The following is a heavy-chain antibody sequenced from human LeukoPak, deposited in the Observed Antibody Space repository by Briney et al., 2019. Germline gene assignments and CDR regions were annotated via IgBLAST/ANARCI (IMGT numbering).Heavy chain of an antibody. CDR1: GFTFDDYA. V-gene: IGHV3-9*01. D-gene: IGHD3-22*01. CDR2: ISWNSGSI. CDR3: AKDFSGYPLYYFDY. Sequence: GGSLRLSCAASGFTFDDYAMHWVRQAPGPGLGWVSGISWNSGSIGYADSVKGRFTISRDNAKNSLYLQMNSLRAEDTALYYCAKDFSGYPLYYFDYWGQGTLVTVSS. J-gene: IGHJ4*02.